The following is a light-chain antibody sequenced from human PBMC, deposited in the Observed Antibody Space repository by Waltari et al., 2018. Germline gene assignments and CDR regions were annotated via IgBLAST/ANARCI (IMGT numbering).Light chain of an antibody. J-gene: IGKJ2*01. CDR2: AAS. Sequence: DIQMTQSPSSLSASVGDRVTITCRTSQSISNYLNWYQQKPGKAPKLLIYAASSLQSGVPSRFSGSGSGTDFTLTISSLQPDDFATYYCQQYSTYSYTFGQGTKLEMK. CDR3: QQYSTYSYT. CDR1: QSISNY. V-gene: IGKV1-39*01.